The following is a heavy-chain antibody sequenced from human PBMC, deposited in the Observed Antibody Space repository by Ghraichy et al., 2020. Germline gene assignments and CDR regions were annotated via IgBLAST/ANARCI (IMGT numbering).Heavy chain of an antibody. V-gene: IGHV4-38-2*02. Sequence: SETLSLTCAVSGYSISTGYYWGWIRQPPGKGLEWIGNIYQSGNTFYNPSLKSRVTISVDTSKNQFSLRLSSVTAADTAVYYCAREDGYCDSTTCWNWFDPWGQGTLVTVSS. CDR1: GYSISTGYY. D-gene: IGHD2-2*03. J-gene: IGHJ5*02. CDR3: AREDGYCDSTTCWNWFDP. CDR2: IYQSGNT.